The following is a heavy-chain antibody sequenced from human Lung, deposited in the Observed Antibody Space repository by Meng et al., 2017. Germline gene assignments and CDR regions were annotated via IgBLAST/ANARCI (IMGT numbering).Heavy chain of an antibody. CDR1: GGSFSDYY. CDR3: ARGPTTMAHDFDY. CDR2: INHSGST. J-gene: IGHJ4*02. V-gene: IGHV4-34*01. Sequence: QGKLQQWGAGLLTPSDALSPPCVVSGGSFSDYYWSLIRQPPGKGLEWIGEINHSGSTNYNPSLESRATISVDTSQNNLSLKLSSVTAADSAVYYCARGPTTMAHDFDYWGQGTLVTVSS. D-gene: IGHD4-11*01.